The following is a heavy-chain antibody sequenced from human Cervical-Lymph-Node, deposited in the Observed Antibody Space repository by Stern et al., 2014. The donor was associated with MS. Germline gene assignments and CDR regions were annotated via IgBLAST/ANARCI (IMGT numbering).Heavy chain of an antibody. D-gene: IGHD6-19*01. CDR3: ARVDSSGWYSGRGKAPDFDY. J-gene: IGHJ4*02. V-gene: IGHV1-18*01. CDR2: ISADNGNA. CDR1: GYTFTSSG. Sequence: QVQLVQSGAEVKKPGASVKVSCKASGYTFTSSGISWVRQAPGQGLEWMGWISADNGNANYAQKLQGRVHMTTDTSTSTAYMELRSLRSDDTAVYYCARVDSSGWYSGRGKAPDFDYWGQGTLVTVSS.